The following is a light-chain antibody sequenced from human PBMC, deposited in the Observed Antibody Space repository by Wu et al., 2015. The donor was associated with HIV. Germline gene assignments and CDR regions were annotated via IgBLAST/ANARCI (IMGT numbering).Light chain of an antibody. Sequence: DIQMTQSPSSLSASVGDRVTITCRASQDISNYLNWYQQEPGKAPKLLIYETSNLETGVPSRFSGSGSGTDFTFTISSLQPEDFATYYCQQFDDLPLTFGGGTTV. CDR3: QQFDDLPLT. CDR1: QDISNY. V-gene: IGKV1-33*01. J-gene: IGKJ4*01. CDR2: ETS.